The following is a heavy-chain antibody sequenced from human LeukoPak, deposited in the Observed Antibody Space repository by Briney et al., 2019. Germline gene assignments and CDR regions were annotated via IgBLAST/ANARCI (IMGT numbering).Heavy chain of an antibody. Sequence: AGSLRLSCAASGFTFSISSMNWVRQAPGKGLEWVSFISSSSTTIYYVDSVKGRFTISRDNAKNSLYLQMNSLRDEDTAVYYCARGGGSGLAYWGQGTLVTVSS. CDR1: GFTFSISS. J-gene: IGHJ4*02. V-gene: IGHV3-48*02. CDR2: ISSSSTTI. CDR3: ARGGGSGLAY. D-gene: IGHD3-10*01.